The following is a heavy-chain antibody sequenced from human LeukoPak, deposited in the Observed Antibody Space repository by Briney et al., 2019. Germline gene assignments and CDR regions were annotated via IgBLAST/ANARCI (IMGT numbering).Heavy chain of an antibody. Sequence: SVKVSCKASGGTFSSYTISWVRQAPGQGLEWMGRIIPTLGIANYAQKFQGRVTITADKSTSTAYMELSSLRSEDTAVYYCARVMGHSGYERYYYYGMDVWGQGTTVTVSS. CDR3: ARVMGHSGYERYYYYGMDV. V-gene: IGHV1-69*02. D-gene: IGHD5-12*01. CDR1: GGTFSSYT. CDR2: IIPTLGIA. J-gene: IGHJ6*02.